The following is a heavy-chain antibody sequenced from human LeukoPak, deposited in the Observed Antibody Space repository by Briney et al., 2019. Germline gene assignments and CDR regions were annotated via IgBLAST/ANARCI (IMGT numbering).Heavy chain of an antibody. CDR2: IKEDGGEI. J-gene: IGHJ4*02. CDR3: ARDRGGRSGLDD. V-gene: IGHV3-7*04. D-gene: IGHD2-15*01. CDR1: GITFSRSW. Sequence: GGSLRLSCAASGITFSRSWMSWVRQAPGKGLEWVAFIKEDGGEIFYVDSVKGRFTISRDNAENFLYLQMDSLRAEDTAVYYCARDRGGRSGLDDWGQGTLVIVSS.